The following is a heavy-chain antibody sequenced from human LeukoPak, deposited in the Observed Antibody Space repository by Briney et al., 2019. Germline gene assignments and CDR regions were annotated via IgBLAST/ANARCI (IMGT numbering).Heavy chain of an antibody. Sequence: PGGSLRLSCAASGFAFSDYVMDWVRQAPGKGLEWVSSISVRGDRTYYPDSVKGRFTIPRDNSKHMLYLQMNTLRADDTAIYYCAKDRDYGGNSRGIDYFDHWGQGTLVTVSS. CDR1: GFAFSDYV. J-gene: IGHJ4*02. CDR3: AKDRDYGGNSRGIDYFDH. CDR2: ISVRGDRT. D-gene: IGHD4-23*01. V-gene: IGHV3-23*01.